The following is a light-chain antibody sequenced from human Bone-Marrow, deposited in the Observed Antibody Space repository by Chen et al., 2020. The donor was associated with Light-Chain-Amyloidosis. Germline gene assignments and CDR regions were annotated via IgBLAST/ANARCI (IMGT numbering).Light chain of an antibody. Sequence: QSALTQPASVSGSPGPSITLSCPGTSSDVGSYNLVSWYQQHAGKAPKLMIYEFSKRPSGVSNRFSGSKSGNTASLTISGLQAEDEADYYCCSYAGSSTFVVFGGGTKLTVL. CDR3: CSYAGSSTFVV. CDR2: EFS. V-gene: IGLV2-23*02. J-gene: IGLJ2*01. CDR1: SSDVGSYNL.